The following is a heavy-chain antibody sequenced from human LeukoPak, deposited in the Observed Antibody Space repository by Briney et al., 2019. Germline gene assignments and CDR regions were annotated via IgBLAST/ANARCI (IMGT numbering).Heavy chain of an antibody. CDR3: ARFRGQFRPYYFDY. J-gene: IGHJ4*02. Sequence: PSQTLSLTCTVSGGSLSSGSYYWSWIRQPAGKGLEWIGRIYTSGSTNYNPSLKSRVTISVDTSKNQFSLKLSSVTAADTAVYYCARFRGQFRPYYFDYWGQGTLVTVSS. D-gene: IGHD6-19*01. V-gene: IGHV4-61*02. CDR1: GGSLSSGSYY. CDR2: IYTSGST.